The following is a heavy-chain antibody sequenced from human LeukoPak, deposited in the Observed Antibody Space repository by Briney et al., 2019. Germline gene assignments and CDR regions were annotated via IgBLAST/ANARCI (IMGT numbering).Heavy chain of an antibody. J-gene: IGHJ4*02. D-gene: IGHD3-22*01. CDR1: GFTFSSYA. CDR3: AKGLYCYDSSGYYFDY. V-gene: IGHV3-23*01. CDR2: ISGSGGST. Sequence: GGSLRLSCAASGFTFSSYAMRWVRQAPGKGLEWVSAISGSGGSTYYADSVKGRFTISRDNSKNTLYLQMNSLRAEDTAVYYCAKGLYCYDSSGYYFDYWGQGTLVTVSS.